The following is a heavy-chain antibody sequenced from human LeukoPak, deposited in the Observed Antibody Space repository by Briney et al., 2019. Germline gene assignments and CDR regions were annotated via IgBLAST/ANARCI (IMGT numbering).Heavy chain of an antibody. CDR3: ARVGGSGYDPTYYYGMDV. Sequence: SETLSLTCAASGGPFSGYHWSWIRQPPGKGLEWIGYIYYSGSTNYNPSLKSRVTISVDTSKNQFSLKLSSVTAADTAVYYCARVGGSGYDPTYYYGMDVWGQGTTVTVSS. V-gene: IGHV4-59*01. CDR1: GGPFSGYH. D-gene: IGHD5-12*01. J-gene: IGHJ6*02. CDR2: IYYSGST.